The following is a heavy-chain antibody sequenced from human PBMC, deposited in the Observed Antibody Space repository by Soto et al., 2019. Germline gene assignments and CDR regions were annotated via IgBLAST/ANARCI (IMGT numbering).Heavy chain of an antibody. J-gene: IGHJ6*02. D-gene: IGHD1-1*01. CDR1: GFTFSSYA. CDR3: AKGATHVGNQNWIYYYYYGMDV. CDR2: ISGSGGST. V-gene: IGHV3-23*01. Sequence: GGSLRLSCAASGFTFSSYAMSWVRQAPGKGLEWVSAISGSGGSTYYADSVKGRFTISRDNSKNTLYLQMNSLRAEDTAVYYCAKGATHVGNQNWIYYYYYGMDVWGQGTTVTVSS.